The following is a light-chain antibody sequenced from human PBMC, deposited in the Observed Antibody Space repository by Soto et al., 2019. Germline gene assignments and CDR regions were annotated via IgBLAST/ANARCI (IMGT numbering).Light chain of an antibody. CDR3: QKYNSVPLT. J-gene: IGKJ4*01. V-gene: IGKV1-39*01. CDR2: AAS. CDR1: QSISSY. Sequence: DIQMTQSPSSLSASVGDRVTITCRASQSISSYLNWYHQKPGKAPKLLIYAASSLQSGVPSRFSGSGSGTDFTLAISRLQPEDVATYYCQKYNSVPLTFGGGTKVDI.